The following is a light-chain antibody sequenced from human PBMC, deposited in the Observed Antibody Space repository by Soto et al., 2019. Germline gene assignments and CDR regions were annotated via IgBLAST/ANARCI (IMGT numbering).Light chain of an antibody. CDR1: QSISSSY. CDR3: QPYDTSPFT. J-gene: IGKJ3*01. Sequence: IVLTQSPGTLSLSPGERATLSCRASQSISSSYLAWYQHKPGQAPRLLLFATSIRATGIPDRISGSGSGTDFTLSISRLEPEDFAVYYCQPYDTSPFTFGPGTKVDIK. V-gene: IGKV3-20*01. CDR2: ATS.